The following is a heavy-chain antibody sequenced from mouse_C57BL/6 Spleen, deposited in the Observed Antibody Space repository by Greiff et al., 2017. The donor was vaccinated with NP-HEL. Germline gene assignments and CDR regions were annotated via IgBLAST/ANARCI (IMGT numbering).Heavy chain of an antibody. J-gene: IGHJ3*01. CDR1: GFNIKDYY. V-gene: IGHV14-1*01. CDR2: IDPEDGDT. Sequence: EVQLQQSGAELVRPGASVKLSCTASGFNIKDYYMHWVKQRPEQGLEWIGRIDPEDGDTEYAPKFQGKATMTADTSSNTAYLQLSSLTSEDTAVYYCTTTVHEAAFDYWGQGTLVTGSA. CDR3: TTTVHEAAFDY. D-gene: IGHD3-2*02.